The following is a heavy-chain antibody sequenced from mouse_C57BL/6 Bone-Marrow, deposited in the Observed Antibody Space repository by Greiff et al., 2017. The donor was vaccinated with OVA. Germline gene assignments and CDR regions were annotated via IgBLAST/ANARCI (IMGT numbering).Heavy chain of an antibody. J-gene: IGHJ4*01. V-gene: IGHV5-17*01. CDR2: ISSGSSTI. D-gene: IGHD3-3*01. CDR1: GFTFSDYG. Sequence: VQLKESGGGLVKPGGSLKLSCAASGFTFSDYGMHWVRQAPEKGLEWVAYISSGSSTIYYADTVKGRFTISRDNAKNTLFLQMTSLRSEDTAMYYCARPRDVGYAMDYWGQGTSVTVSS. CDR3: ARPRDVGYAMDY.